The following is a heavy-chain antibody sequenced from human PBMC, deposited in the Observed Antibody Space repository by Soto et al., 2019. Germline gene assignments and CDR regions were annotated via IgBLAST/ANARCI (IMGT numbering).Heavy chain of an antibody. CDR3: ATPPIGGATADAFDI. D-gene: IGHD1-26*01. Sequence: ASVKVSCKVSGYTLTELSIHWVRQAPRKGLEWMGGFDPEDGKTIYAQKLQGRVTMTEETSTDTAYMELSSLRSEDTAVYYCATPPIGGATADAFDIWGQGTRVTVPS. CDR2: FDPEDGKT. V-gene: IGHV1-24*01. CDR1: GYTLTELS. J-gene: IGHJ3*02.